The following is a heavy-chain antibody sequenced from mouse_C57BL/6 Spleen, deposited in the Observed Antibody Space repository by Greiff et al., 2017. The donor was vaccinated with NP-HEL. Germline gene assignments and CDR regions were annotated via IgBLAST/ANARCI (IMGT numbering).Heavy chain of an antibody. CDR1: GYTFTNYW. V-gene: IGHV1-63*01. CDR3: ARLDYAIYAMDY. D-gene: IGHD2-4*01. Sequence: QVQLKQSGAELVRPGTSVKMSCKASGYTFTNYWIGWAKQRPGHGLEWIGDIYPGGGYTNYNEKFKGKATLTADKSSSTAYMQFSSLTSEDSAIYYCARLDYAIYAMDYWGQGTSVTVSS. J-gene: IGHJ4*01. CDR2: IYPGGGYT.